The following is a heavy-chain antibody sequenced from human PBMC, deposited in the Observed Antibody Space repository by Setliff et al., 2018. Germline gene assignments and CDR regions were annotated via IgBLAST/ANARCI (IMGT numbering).Heavy chain of an antibody. CDR3: AKDGYCSGGSCSLAIYGMNV. CDR1: GITFDHYA. Sequence: GGSLRLSCAASGITFDHYAMHWVRQAPGKGLEWVSGISYGGSDRYYGDSMRGRFTISRDNSRNTLYLEMNSLRADDTAVYYCAKDGYCSGGSCSLAIYGMNVWGQGTTVTVSS. CDR2: ISYGGSDR. D-gene: IGHD2-15*01. V-gene: IGHV3-30*18. J-gene: IGHJ6*02.